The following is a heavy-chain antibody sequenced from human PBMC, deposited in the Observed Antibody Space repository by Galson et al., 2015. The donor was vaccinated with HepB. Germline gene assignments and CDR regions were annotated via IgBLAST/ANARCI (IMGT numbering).Heavy chain of an antibody. V-gene: IGHV3-15*07. CDR3: TTEVAYDFWSGYRNY. Sequence: SLRLSCAASGFTFSNAWMNWVRQAPGKGLEWVGRIKSKTDGGTTDYAAPVKGRFTISGDDSKNTLYLQMNSLKTEDTAVYYCTTEVAYDFWSGYRNYWGQGTLVTVSS. CDR1: GFTFSNAW. D-gene: IGHD3-3*01. J-gene: IGHJ4*02. CDR2: IKSKTDGGTT.